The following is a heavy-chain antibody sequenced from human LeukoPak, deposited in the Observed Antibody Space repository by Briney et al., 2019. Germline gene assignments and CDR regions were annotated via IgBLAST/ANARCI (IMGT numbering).Heavy chain of an antibody. J-gene: IGHJ5*02. CDR2: FDPEDGET. CDR3: ATAFSWYENFSTTSYNWFDP. Sequence: ASVKVSCKVSGYTLTELSMHWVRQAPGKGLEWMGGFDPEDGETIYAQKFQGRVTMTEDTSTDTAYMELSSLRSEDTAVYYCATAFSWYENFSTTSYNWFDPWGQGTLVTVSS. D-gene: IGHD6-13*01. V-gene: IGHV1-24*01. CDR1: GYTLTELS.